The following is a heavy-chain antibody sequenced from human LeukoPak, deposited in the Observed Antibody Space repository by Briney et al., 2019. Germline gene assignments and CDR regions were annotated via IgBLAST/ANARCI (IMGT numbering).Heavy chain of an antibody. CDR3: ARSGLNRFDY. CDR1: GFTFSRNS. J-gene: IGHJ4*02. D-gene: IGHD2-15*01. Sequence: GGSLRLSCAASGFTFSRNSMNWVRQAPGKGLEWVSSISTSSSYIYYADSVGGRFTISRGNAKNSLYLQMNSLRAEDTAAYYCARSGLNRFDYWGQGTLVTVSS. V-gene: IGHV3-21*04. CDR2: ISTSSSYI.